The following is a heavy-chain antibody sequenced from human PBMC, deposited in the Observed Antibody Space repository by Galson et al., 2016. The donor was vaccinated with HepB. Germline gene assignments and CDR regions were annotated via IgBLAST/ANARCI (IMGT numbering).Heavy chain of an antibody. V-gene: IGHV5-51*01. D-gene: IGHD3-22*01. CDR1: GYSFSNYW. CDR3: GRKGNCDTLHYGVYV. CDR2: IYSGDSDT. Sequence: QSGAEVKKPGESLRISCKTSGYSFSNYWIAWVRQMPGKGLEWMGIIYSGDSDTSYSPSFQGQVTISADKSIRTSYLQWTRLKASDTAMYYCGRKGNCDTLHYGVYVWGQGTTVTVSS. J-gene: IGHJ6*02.